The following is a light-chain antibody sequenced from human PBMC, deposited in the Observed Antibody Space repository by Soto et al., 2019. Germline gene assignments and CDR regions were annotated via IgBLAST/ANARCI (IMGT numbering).Light chain of an antibody. Sequence: EIVLTQSPGTLSLSPGERATLSCRASQSVSSSYLAWYQQKPGQAPRLLIYGASSRATGIPDRFSGSGSGTDFTLTISRLEPQDFALYYCQQYGSSPTFGQGTKVELK. CDR2: GAS. CDR1: QSVSSSY. J-gene: IGKJ1*01. CDR3: QQYGSSPT. V-gene: IGKV3-20*01.